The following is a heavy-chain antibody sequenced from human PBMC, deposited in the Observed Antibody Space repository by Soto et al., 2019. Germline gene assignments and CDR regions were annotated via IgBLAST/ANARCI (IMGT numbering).Heavy chain of an antibody. CDR1: GFTFSSYA. Sequence: GGSLRLSCAASGFTFSSYAMHWVRQAPGKGLEWVSGISWNSGSIGYADSVKGRFTISRDNAKNSLYLQMNSLRAEDTALYYCAKVYYYGSGIDYWYFDLWGRGTLVTVSS. D-gene: IGHD3-10*01. J-gene: IGHJ2*01. CDR2: ISWNSGSI. V-gene: IGHV3-9*01. CDR3: AKVYYYGSGIDYWYFDL.